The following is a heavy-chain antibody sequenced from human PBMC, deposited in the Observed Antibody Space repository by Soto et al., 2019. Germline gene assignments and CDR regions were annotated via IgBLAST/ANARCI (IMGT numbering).Heavy chain of an antibody. CDR3: ANLGMTTDYYYGMDV. D-gene: IGHD4-17*01. CDR1: GGSISSSSYY. V-gene: IGHV4-39*01. Sequence: ETLSLTCTVSGGSISSSSYYWGWIRQPPGKGLEWIGSIYYSGSTYYNPSLKSRVTISVDTSKNQFSLKLSSVTAADTAVYYCANLGMTTDYYYGMDVWGQGTTVTVSS. CDR2: IYYSGST. J-gene: IGHJ6*02.